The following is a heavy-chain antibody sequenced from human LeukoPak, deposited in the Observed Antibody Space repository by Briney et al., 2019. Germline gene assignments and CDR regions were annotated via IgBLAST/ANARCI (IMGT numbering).Heavy chain of an antibody. CDR3: ARGIIRYNWNYDDY. J-gene: IGHJ4*02. V-gene: IGHV4-61*02. CDR2: IYTSGST. D-gene: IGHD1-20*01. Sequence: SQTLSLTCTVSGGSISSGSYYWSWIRQPAGKGLEWIGRIYTSGSTNYNPSLKSRVTISVDTSKNQFSLKLSSVTAADTAVYYCARGIIRYNWNYDDYWGQGTLVTVSS. CDR1: GGSISSGSYY.